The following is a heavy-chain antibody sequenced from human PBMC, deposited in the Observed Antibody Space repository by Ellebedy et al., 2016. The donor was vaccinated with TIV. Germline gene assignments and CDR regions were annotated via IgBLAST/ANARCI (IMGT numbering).Heavy chain of an antibody. V-gene: IGHV1-2*04. D-gene: IGHD1-26*01. CDR2: INPNSGGT. J-gene: IGHJ4*02. CDR3: ARDGGSYSDFDY. CDR1: GHTFAGYY. Sequence: AASVKVSCKASGHTFAGYYMHWVRQAPGQGLEWMGWINPNSGGTNYAQKFQGWVTMTRDTSISTAYMELSRLRSDDTAVYYCARDGGSYSDFDYWGQGTLVTVSS.